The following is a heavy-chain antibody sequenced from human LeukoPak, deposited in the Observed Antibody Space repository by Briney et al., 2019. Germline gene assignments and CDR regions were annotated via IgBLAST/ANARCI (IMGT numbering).Heavy chain of an antibody. Sequence: GESLKISCKGSGYSFTSYWIGWVRQMPGKGLEWMGIIYPGDSDTRYSPSFQGQVTIPADKSISTAYLQWSSLKASDTAMYYCARRNDFWSGVNWFDPWGQGTLVTVSS. J-gene: IGHJ5*02. D-gene: IGHD3-3*01. CDR2: IYPGDSDT. V-gene: IGHV5-51*01. CDR3: ARRNDFWSGVNWFDP. CDR1: GYSFTSYW.